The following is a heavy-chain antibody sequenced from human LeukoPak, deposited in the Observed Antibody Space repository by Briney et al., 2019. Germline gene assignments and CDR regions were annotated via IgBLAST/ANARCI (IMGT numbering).Heavy chain of an antibody. CDR1: GGTFSSYA. Sequence: SVKVSCKASGGTFSSYAISWVRQAPGQGLEWMGGIVPIFGTANYAQKFQGRVTITADESTSTAYMELSSLRSEDTAVYYCARDHADCSSTSCYTSLDYWGQGTLVTVSS. D-gene: IGHD2-2*02. V-gene: IGHV1-69*01. CDR2: IVPIFGTA. J-gene: IGHJ4*02. CDR3: ARDHADCSSTSCYTSLDY.